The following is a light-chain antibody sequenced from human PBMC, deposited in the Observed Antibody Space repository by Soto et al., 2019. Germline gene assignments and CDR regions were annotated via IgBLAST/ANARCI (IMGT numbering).Light chain of an antibody. J-gene: IGLJ2*01. CDR1: SSNVGNNA. CDR2: YDD. Sequence: QSVLTQPPSVSEAPRQRVTISCSGSSSNVGNNAVNWYQQLPGKAPNLLIYYDDLLPSGVSDRFSGSKSGTSASLAISGLQSEDEADYYCAVWDDSLNGVVFGGGTKLTVL. CDR3: AVWDDSLNGVV. V-gene: IGLV1-36*01.